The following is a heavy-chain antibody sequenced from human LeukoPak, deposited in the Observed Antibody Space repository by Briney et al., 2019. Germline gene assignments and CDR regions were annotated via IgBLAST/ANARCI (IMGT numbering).Heavy chain of an antibody. V-gene: IGHV3-66*02. CDR2: IYGDGTT. D-gene: IGHD3-10*01. CDR3: ARDRAGAQSWVALDP. J-gene: IGHJ5*02. Sequence: GGSLRLSCAASGFTFSSFEMSWVRQAPGRGLEWVSLIYGDGTTFYTDSVKGRFTISRDNFKNTLYLQMSSLRPEDTALYYCARDRAGAQSWVALDPWGQGTLVTVSS. CDR1: GFTFSSFE.